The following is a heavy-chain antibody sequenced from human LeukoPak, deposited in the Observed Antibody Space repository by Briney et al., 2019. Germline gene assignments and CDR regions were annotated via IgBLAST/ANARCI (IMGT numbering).Heavy chain of an antibody. CDR1: GYTFTSYG. CDR3: ARDPGLRDYYYMDV. Sequence: ASVKVSCKASGYTFTSYGISWVRQAPGQGLEWMGWISAYNGNTNYAQKFQGRVTITADKSTSTAYMELSSLRSEDTAVYYCARDPGLRDYYYMDVWGKGTTVTVSS. V-gene: IGHV1-18*01. D-gene: IGHD3-16*01. J-gene: IGHJ6*03. CDR2: ISAYNGNT.